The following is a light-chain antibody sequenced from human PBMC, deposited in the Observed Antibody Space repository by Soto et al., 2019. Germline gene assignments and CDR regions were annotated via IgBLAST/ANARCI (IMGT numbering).Light chain of an antibody. J-gene: IGLJ3*02. CDR2: EVD. Sequence: QSVLTQPASVSGSPGQSITMSCTGTSRDVGGYNSVSWYQQHPGKAPKLMIYEVDYRPSGVSNRFSGAKSGSTASLTISGLQVEDEADYYCSSYTSSSTWVFGGGTKVTVL. CDR1: SRDVGGYNS. V-gene: IGLV2-14*01. CDR3: SSYTSSSTWV.